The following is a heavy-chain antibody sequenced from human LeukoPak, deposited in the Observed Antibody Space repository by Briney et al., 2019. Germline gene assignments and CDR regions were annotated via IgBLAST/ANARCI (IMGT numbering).Heavy chain of an antibody. Sequence: ASVKVSCKASGYTFTNYGISWVRQAPGQGLEWMGWISAYNGNTNYAQKLQGRVTMTTDTSTSTAYMELSSLRSEDTAVYYCARGEHDYGDYVAANWFDPWGQGTLVTVSS. D-gene: IGHD4-17*01. CDR3: ARGEHDYGDYVAANWFDP. J-gene: IGHJ5*02. V-gene: IGHV1-18*01. CDR2: ISAYNGNT. CDR1: GYTFTNYG.